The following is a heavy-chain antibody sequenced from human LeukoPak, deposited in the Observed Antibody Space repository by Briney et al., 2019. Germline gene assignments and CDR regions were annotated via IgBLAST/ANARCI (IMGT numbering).Heavy chain of an antibody. CDR3: TTGIGIAARGADAFDI. Sequence: GGSLRLSCAASGFTFSNAWMSWVRQAPGKGLEWVGRIKSKTDGRTTDYAARVKGRFTIARDDSKNTLYLQMNTLKTEETAVYYCTTGIGIAARGADAFDIWGAGKTVTAS. J-gene: IGHJ3*02. CDR2: IKSKTDGRTT. V-gene: IGHV3-15*01. D-gene: IGHD6-6*01. CDR1: GFTFSNAW.